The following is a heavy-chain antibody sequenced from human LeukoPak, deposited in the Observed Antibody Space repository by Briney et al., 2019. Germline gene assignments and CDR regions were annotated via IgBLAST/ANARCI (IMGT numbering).Heavy chain of an antibody. D-gene: IGHD7-27*01. CDR1: GYTHIRYG. V-gene: IGHV1-18*01. Sequence: ASVKVSFKSSGYTHIRYGVSGVRQPRAQGLEGMGWIDDYKGSKNYAESLTGTVNVTTNTSTSKVYMELSSLRSDDTAVYYCAKPNAEATGGYFDYWGQGTLVTVPS. CDR2: IDDYKGSK. J-gene: IGHJ4*02. CDR3: AKPNAEATGGYFDY.